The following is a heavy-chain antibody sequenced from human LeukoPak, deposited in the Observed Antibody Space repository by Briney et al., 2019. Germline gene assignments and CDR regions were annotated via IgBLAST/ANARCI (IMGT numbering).Heavy chain of an antibody. Sequence: GGSLRLSCAASGFTFDDYAMHWVRQAPGKGLEWVSGISWNSGSIGYADSVKGRFTISRDNPKNSHYLQMNSLRAEDTALYYCAKEPYCGGDCYPSPYYFDYWGQGTLVTVSS. CDR1: GFTFDDYA. CDR3: AKEPYCGGDCYPSPYYFDY. J-gene: IGHJ4*02. V-gene: IGHV3-9*01. D-gene: IGHD2-21*02. CDR2: ISWNSGSI.